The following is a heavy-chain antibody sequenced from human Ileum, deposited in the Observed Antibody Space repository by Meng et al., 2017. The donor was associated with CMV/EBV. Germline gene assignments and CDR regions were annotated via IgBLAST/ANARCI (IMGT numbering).Heavy chain of an antibody. CDR3: ARALGLGAVMPNYDAFDL. D-gene: IGHD6-19*01. Sequence: GGSLRLSCAASGFTFSSYWMHWVRQAPGKGLVWVSRINSDGSSTSYADSVKGRFTISRDNAKNTLYLQMHSLRAEDTAVYYCARALGLGAVMPNYDAFDLWGQGTVVTVSS. CDR2: INSDGSST. CDR1: GFTFSSYW. V-gene: IGHV3-74*01. J-gene: IGHJ3*01.